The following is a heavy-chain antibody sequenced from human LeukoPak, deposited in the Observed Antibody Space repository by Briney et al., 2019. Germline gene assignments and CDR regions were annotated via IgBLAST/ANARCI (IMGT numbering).Heavy chain of an antibody. J-gene: IGHJ4*02. CDR3: ATLYAGSTDY. CDR2: IKPDGSSI. D-gene: IGHD2-8*01. CDR1: GFTFGDYV. Sequence: PGGSLRRSCAASGFTFGDYVMNWFRQAPGKGLVWVARIKPDGSSINYADSVKGRFTISRDNAKNTLYLQMNSLRAEDTAVYYCATLYAGSTDYWGRGTLVTVSS. V-gene: IGHV3-74*01.